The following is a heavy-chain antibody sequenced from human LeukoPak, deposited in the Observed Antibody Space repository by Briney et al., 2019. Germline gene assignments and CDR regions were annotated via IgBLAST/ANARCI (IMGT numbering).Heavy chain of an antibody. D-gene: IGHD3-22*01. CDR1: GGSISSYY. Sequence: SETLSLTCTVSGGSISSYYWSWIRQPAGKGLGWIGRIYTSGSTNYNPSLKSRVTISVDTSKNQFSLKLGSVTAADTAVYYCARGSYYYDSSGHWYFDLWGRGTLVTVSS. V-gene: IGHV4-4*07. CDR2: IYTSGST. J-gene: IGHJ2*01. CDR3: ARGSYYYDSSGHWYFDL.